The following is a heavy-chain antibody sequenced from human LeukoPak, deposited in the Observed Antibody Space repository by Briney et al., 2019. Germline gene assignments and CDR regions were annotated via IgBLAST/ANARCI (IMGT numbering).Heavy chain of an antibody. CDR1: GGSISGWY. J-gene: IGHJ4*02. V-gene: IGHV4-59*01. CDR3: ARETSLAGFASGLGFNY. D-gene: IGHD6-19*01. Sequence: SQTLSLTCTASGGSISGWYWSWIRQPPGKGLEWLGYIYGSGYTNYNPSLKSRVTMSIDTSKNHFSLKLTSVTAADTATYYCARETSLAGFASGLGFNYWGQGILVTVSS. CDR2: IYGSGYT.